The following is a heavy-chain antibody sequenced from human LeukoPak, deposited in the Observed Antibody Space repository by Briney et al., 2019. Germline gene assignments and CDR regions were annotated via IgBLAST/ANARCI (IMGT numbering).Heavy chain of an antibody. CDR2: IIPMFGTG. CDR3: AREIVGGAYKLNYMDV. V-gene: IGHV1-69*08. CDR1: GLTFSSYS. Sequence: SVKVSCKASGLTFSSYSISWVRQAPGQGPEWMGRIIPMFGTGNYANKFQGRVTITADKSTTTAYMELTSLTFEDTAVYYCAREIVGGAYKLNYMDVWGKGTTVTASS. D-gene: IGHD1-26*01. J-gene: IGHJ6*03.